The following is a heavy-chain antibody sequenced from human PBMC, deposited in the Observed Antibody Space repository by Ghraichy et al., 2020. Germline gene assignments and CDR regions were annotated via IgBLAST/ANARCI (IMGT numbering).Heavy chain of an antibody. Sequence: GESLNISCAASGFTFSSYAMHWVRQAPGKGLEWVAVLWYDGSNKYYSDSVKGRFPISRDNSKNTLYLQMNSLRAEDTAVYYCAREWKSVDYWGQGTLVTVSS. CDR3: AREWKSVDY. V-gene: IGHV3-33*01. CDR2: LWYDGSNK. D-gene: IGHD1-1*01. CDR1: GFTFSSYA. J-gene: IGHJ4*02.